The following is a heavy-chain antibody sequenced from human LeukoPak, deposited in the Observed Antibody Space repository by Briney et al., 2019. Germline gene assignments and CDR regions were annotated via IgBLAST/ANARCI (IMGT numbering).Heavy chain of an antibody. J-gene: IGHJ4*02. CDR2: ISRTSNYI. CDR3: VTKASISGVKRY. V-gene: IGHV3-21*01. D-gene: IGHD3-10*01. CDR1: GLPFNTYS. Sequence: PGGSLRLSCGASGLPFNTYSMTWVRQAPGKGLEWVSTISRTSNYIYTADSLKGRFTTSRDNAEKSLFLQMNNVRDDDTAVYYCVTKASISGVKRYWGQGTLVTVSS.